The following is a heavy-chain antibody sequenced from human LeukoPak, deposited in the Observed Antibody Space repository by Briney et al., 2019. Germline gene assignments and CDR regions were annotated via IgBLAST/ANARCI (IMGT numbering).Heavy chain of an antibody. CDR2: INHSGST. CDR1: GGSFSGYY. D-gene: IGHD1-7*01. CDR3: ARGRGSITGTGWFDP. V-gene: IGHV4-34*01. Sequence: SETLSLTCAVYGGSFSGYYWSWIRQPPGKGLEWIGEINHSGSTNYNPSLKSRVTISVDTSKDQFSLKLSSVTAADTAVYYCARGRGSITGTGWFDPWGQGTLVTVSS. J-gene: IGHJ5*02.